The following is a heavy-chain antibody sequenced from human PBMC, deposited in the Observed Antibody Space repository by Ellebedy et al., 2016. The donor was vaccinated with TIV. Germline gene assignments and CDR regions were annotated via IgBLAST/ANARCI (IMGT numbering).Heavy chain of an antibody. CDR2: ISAYSGNT. CDR3: ARDILTGYFFDL. V-gene: IGHV1-18*01. D-gene: IGHD3-9*01. CDR1: GGTFSSYA. Sequence: AASVKVSCKASGGTFSSYAISWVRQAPGQGLEWMGWISAYSGNTNYAQKLQGRVTMTTDTSTSTAYMELSSLRSEDTAVYYCARDILTGYFFDLWGQGTLVTVSS. J-gene: IGHJ4*02.